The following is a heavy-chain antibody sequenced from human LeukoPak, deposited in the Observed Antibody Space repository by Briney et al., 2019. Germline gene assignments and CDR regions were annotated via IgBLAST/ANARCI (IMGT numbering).Heavy chain of an antibody. CDR1: GFTFDDYA. D-gene: IGHD4-11*01. CDR3: AKDMGYSDFSKPDY. J-gene: IGHJ4*02. CDR2: ISWNSGSI. V-gene: IGHV3-9*01. Sequence: PGRSLRLSCAASGFTFDDYAMHWVRQAPGKGLEWASGISWNSGSIGYADSVKGRFTISRDNAKNSLYLQMNSLRAEDTALYYCAKDMGYSDFSKPDYWGQGTLVTVSS.